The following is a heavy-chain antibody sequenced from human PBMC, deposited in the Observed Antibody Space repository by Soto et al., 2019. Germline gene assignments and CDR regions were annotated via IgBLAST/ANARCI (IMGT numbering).Heavy chain of an antibody. J-gene: IGHJ5*02. Sequence: KTSETLSLTCTVSGGSISSYYWSWIRQPPGKGLEWIGYTYYSGSTNYNPSLKSRVTISVDTSKNQFSLKLSSVTAANTAVYYCARAWYSSGWYNWFDPWGQGTLVTVSS. V-gene: IGHV4-59*01. CDR3: ARAWYSSGWYNWFDP. CDR1: GGSISSYY. CDR2: TYYSGST. D-gene: IGHD6-19*01.